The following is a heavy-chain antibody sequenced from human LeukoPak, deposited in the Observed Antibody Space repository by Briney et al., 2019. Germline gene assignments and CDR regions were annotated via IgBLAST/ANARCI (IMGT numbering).Heavy chain of an antibody. Sequence: GGSLRLSCAASGFTFSSYGMHWVRQAPGEGLEWVAVISYDGSNKYYADSVKGRFTISRDNSKNTLYLQMNSLRAEDTAVYYCAKYDYKSTPETWGQGTLVAVSS. V-gene: IGHV3-30*18. D-gene: IGHD3-16*01. CDR2: ISYDGSNK. CDR3: AKYDYKSTPET. J-gene: IGHJ5*02. CDR1: GFTFSSYG.